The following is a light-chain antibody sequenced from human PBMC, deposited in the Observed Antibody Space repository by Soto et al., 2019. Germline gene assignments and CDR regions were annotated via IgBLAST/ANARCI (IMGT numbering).Light chain of an antibody. CDR2: EVS. J-gene: IGLJ1*01. V-gene: IGLV2-14*01. CDR1: SSDVGGYNY. CDR3: SSYTSSSALCV. Sequence: QSALTQPASVSGSPGQSITISCTGTSSDVGGYNYVSWYQQHPGKAPKLMIYEVSNRPSGVSNRFSGSKSCNTASLTISRLQAEDEADYHCSSYTSSSALCVFGTGTKVTVL.